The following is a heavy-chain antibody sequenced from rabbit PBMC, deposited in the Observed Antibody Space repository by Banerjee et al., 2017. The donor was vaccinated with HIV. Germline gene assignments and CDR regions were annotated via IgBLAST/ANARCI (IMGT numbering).Heavy chain of an antibody. V-gene: IGHV1S45*01. Sequence: QEQLEESGGDLVKPEGSLTLTCTASGFSFSNKYVMCWVRQAPGKGLEWIACINTSSGNTVYATWVNGRFTISSHNAQNTLYLQLNSLTAADTATYFCARDLAGVIGWNFDLWGQGTLVTVS. J-gene: IGHJ4*01. CDR1: GFSFSNKYV. CDR2: INTSSGNT. D-gene: IGHD4-1*01. CDR3: ARDLAGVIGWNFDL.